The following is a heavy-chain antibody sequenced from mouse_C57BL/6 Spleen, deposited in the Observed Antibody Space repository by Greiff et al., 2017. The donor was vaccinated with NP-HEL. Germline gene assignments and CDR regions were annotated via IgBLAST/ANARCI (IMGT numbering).Heavy chain of an antibody. D-gene: IGHD1-1*01. CDR3: ARKGTTVVEDFDY. CDR1: GFTFSSYA. J-gene: IGHJ2*01. Sequence: EVMLVESGGGLVKPGGSLKLSCAASGFTFSSYAMSWVRQTPEKRLEWVATISDGGSYTYYPDNVKGRFTISRDNAKNNLYLQMSHLKSEDTAMYYCARKGTTVVEDFDYWGQGTTLTVSS. CDR2: ISDGGSYT. V-gene: IGHV5-4*03.